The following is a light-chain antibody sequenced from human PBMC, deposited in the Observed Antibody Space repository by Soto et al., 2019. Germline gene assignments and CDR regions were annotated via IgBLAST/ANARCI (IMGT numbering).Light chain of an antibody. CDR1: QSIGKH. CDR2: AAS. Sequence: DIQMTHSPFSLSSSVGDRVTITCLASQSIGKHLNWYQQKPGRAPKFLIYAASYLQSRVASSFSGCGSGTEFTLTVNSLQPEDFSTYYCRQGYTSAFTFGQGTRLEI. J-gene: IGKJ5*01. CDR3: RQGYTSAFT. V-gene: IGKV1-39*01.